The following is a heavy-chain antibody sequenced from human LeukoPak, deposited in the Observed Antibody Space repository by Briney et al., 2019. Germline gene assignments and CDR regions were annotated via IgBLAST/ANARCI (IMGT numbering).Heavy chain of an antibody. Sequence: QSGGSLRLSCAASGFTFSSYWMSWVRQAPGKGLEWVANIKQDGSEKYYVDSVKGRFTISRDNAKNSLYLQMNSLRAEDTAVYYCARVTYYGSHQDAFDIWGQGTMVTVSS. CDR3: ARVTYYGSHQDAFDI. D-gene: IGHD3-10*01. V-gene: IGHV3-7*01. CDR1: GFTFSSYW. CDR2: IKQDGSEK. J-gene: IGHJ3*02.